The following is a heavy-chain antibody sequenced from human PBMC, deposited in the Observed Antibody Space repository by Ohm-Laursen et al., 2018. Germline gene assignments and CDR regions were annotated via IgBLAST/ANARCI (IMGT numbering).Heavy chain of an antibody. CDR2: ISYDGSNK. V-gene: IGHV3-30*18. D-gene: IGHD2-15*01. CDR3: VKGRLAGAFDY. J-gene: IGHJ4*02. CDR1: GFTFSSYG. Sequence: RSLRLSCSASGFTFSSYGMHWVRQAPGKGLEWVAVISYDGSNKYYADSVKGRFTISRDNAKNSLYLQMNALSAEDTALYYCVKGRLAGAFDYWGQGTLVTVSS.